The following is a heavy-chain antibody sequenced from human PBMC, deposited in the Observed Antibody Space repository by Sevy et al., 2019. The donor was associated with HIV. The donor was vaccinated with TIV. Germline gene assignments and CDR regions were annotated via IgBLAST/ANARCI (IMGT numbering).Heavy chain of an antibody. V-gene: IGHV4-59*01. D-gene: IGHD2-2*02. Sequence: SETLSLTCTVSGDSISNKYWSWIRQPPGKGLEWIGYFSHRGTTNYNPSLKGGITISEDTSKNQFSLKLTSVTAADTAVYYCARTLMFPIRNFRIIQFDYWGQGILVTVSS. J-gene: IGHJ4*02. CDR3: ARTLMFPIRNFRIIQFDY. CDR2: FSHRGTT. CDR1: GDSISNKY.